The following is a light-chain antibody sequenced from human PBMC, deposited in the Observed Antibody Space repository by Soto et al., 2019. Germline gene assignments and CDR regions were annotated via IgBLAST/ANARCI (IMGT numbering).Light chain of an antibody. CDR2: GAS. CDR1: QSLSNNIY. CDR3: QQYGNSPQT. J-gene: IGKJ1*01. V-gene: IGKV3-20*01. Sequence: ETLLTQSPATLSMSPGETATLSCRASQSLSNNIYLAWYQQKHGQAPRLLIYGASSRDTGIPNRFSGSGSGTDFTLTISRLEPEDFEVYYCQQYGNSPQTFGQGTKVDIK.